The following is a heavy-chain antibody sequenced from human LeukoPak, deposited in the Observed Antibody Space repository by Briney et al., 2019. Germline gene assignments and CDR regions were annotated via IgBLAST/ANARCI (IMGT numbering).Heavy chain of an antibody. CDR1: GGSISTYF. J-gene: IGHJ4*02. D-gene: IGHD5-12*01. CDR3: ARGGGYASPIGY. CDR2: IYHSGST. Sequence: SETLSLTCTLSGGSISTYFWSWIRQPPGKGLEWIGYIYHSGSTNYNPSLNSRVTISVDTSKNQFSLKLSSVAAADTAVYYCARGGGYASPIGYWGQGALVTVSS. V-gene: IGHV4-59*01.